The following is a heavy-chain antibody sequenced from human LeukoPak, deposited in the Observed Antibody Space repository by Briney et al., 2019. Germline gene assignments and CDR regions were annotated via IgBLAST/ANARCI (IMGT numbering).Heavy chain of an antibody. CDR1: GFPLSSYW. J-gene: IGHJ4*02. CDR3: AREDHANYNY. V-gene: IGHV3-7*01. Sequence: GGSLRLSCAASGFPLSSYWMSWVRQAPGKGPEWVANIKQDGGEMFYVDSVKGRFTISRDNAKNSLYLQMNSLRVEDTAVYYCAREDHANYNYWGQGTLVTVSS. D-gene: IGHD4/OR15-4a*01. CDR2: IKQDGGEM.